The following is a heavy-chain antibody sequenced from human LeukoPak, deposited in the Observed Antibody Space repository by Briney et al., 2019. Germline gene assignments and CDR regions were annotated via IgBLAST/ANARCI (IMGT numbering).Heavy chain of an antibody. CDR2: ISGSGGST. J-gene: IGHJ4*02. D-gene: IGHD6-19*01. V-gene: IGHV3-23*01. CDR1: GFTFSSYA. Sequence: PGGSLRLSCAASGFTFSSYAMSWVRQAPGKGLEWVPAISGSGGSTYYADSVKGRFTISRDNSKNTLYLQMNSLRAEDTAVYYCAKAMYSSGFYFDYWGQGTLVTVSS. CDR3: AKAMYSSGFYFDY.